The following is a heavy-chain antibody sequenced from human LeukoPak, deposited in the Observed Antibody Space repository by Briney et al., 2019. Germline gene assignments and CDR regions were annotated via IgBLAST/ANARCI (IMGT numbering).Heavy chain of an antibody. CDR1: GGSISSGGYY. Sequence: SQTLSLTCTVSGGSISSGGYYWSWIWQPPGKGLEWIGYIYHSGSTYYNPSLKSRVTISVDRSKNQFSLKLSSVTAADTAVYYCARGLSKDIVATKFDPWGQGTLVTVSS. V-gene: IGHV4-30-2*01. J-gene: IGHJ5*02. D-gene: IGHD5-12*01. CDR2: IYHSGST. CDR3: ARGLSKDIVATKFDP.